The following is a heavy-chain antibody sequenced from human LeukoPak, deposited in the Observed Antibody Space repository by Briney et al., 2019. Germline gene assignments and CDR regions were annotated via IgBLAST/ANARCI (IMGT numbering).Heavy chain of an antibody. CDR3: AKDHVIAASCLFSD. CDR1: GFTFNNYA. Sequence: GGSLRLSCAASGFTFNNYAMHWVRQAPGKGLEWVAVISYDGSNKYYAASVKGRFTISRDNSKNTLYLQMNSLRAEDTAVYYCAKDHVIAASCLFSDWGQGTLVTVSS. CDR2: ISYDGSNK. D-gene: IGHD6-13*01. J-gene: IGHJ4*02. V-gene: IGHV3-30-3*01.